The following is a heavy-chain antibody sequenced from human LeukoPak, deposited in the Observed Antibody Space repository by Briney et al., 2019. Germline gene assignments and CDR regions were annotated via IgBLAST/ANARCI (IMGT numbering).Heavy chain of an antibody. V-gene: IGHV3-74*01. CDR3: ATSRTFDY. J-gene: IGHJ4*02. CDR2: INSDGSTT. CDR1: GFTFNSYW. D-gene: IGHD1-1*01. Sequence: GGSLRLSCAASGFTFNSYWMPWVRQAPGKGLVWVSRINSDGSTTNYADSVKGRFTISRDNTKNTLYLQMNSLRAEDTAMYYCATSRTFDYWGQGTLVTVSS.